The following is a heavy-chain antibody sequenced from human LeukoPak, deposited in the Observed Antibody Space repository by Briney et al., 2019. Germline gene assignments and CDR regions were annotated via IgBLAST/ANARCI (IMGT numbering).Heavy chain of an antibody. CDR1: GGTFTSYG. J-gene: IGHJ4*02. CDR2: ISAYNGNT. CDR3: ASGATYCSSTSCSLRDCFDY. Sequence: ASVKVSCKASGGTFTSYGISWVRQAPGQGLEWMGWISAYNGNTNYAQKLQGRVTMTTDTSTSTAYMELRSLRSDDTAVYYCASGATYCSSTSCSLRDCFDYWGQGTLVTVSS. V-gene: IGHV1-18*01. D-gene: IGHD2-2*01.